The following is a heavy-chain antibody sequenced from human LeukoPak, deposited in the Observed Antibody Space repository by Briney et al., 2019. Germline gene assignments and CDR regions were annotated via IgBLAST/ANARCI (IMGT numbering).Heavy chain of an antibody. Sequence: GGSLRLSCAASGFTFSNYEMNWVRQAPGKGLEWVSSISSSSSYIYYAGSVKGRFTISRDNAKNSLYLQMNSLRAEDTAVYYCARDSYYYGSGSQYYFDYWGQGTLVTVSS. D-gene: IGHD3-10*01. J-gene: IGHJ4*02. CDR1: GFTFSNYE. V-gene: IGHV3-21*01. CDR3: ARDSYYYGSGSQYYFDY. CDR2: ISSSSSYI.